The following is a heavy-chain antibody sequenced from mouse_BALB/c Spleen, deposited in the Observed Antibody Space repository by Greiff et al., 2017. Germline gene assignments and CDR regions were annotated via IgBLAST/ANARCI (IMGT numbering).Heavy chain of an antibody. CDR1: GYSFTSYW. V-gene: IGHV1-5*01. D-gene: IGHD1-1*01. CDR2: IYPGNSDT. CDR3: TSSRITTVADY. J-gene: IGHJ2*01. Sequence: EVQLQQSGTVLARPGASVKMSCKASGYSFTSYWMHWVKQRPGQGLEWIGAIYPGNSDTSYNQKFKGKAKLTAVTSASTAYMELSSLTNEDSAVYYCTSSRITTVADYWGQGTTLTVSA.